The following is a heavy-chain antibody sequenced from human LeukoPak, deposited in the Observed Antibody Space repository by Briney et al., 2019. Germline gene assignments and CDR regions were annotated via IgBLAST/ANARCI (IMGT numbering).Heavy chain of an antibody. CDR2: ISSSSSTI. CDR1: GFIFNSYS. D-gene: IGHD2-15*01. CDR3: ARIGYCSGGSCFYGMDV. Sequence: PGGSLRLSCAASGFIFNSYSMNWVRQAPGKGLEWVSYISSSSSTIYYADSVKGRFTISRDNAKNSLYPQMNSLRGEDTAVYYCARIGYCSGGSCFYGMDVWGQGTTVTVSS. J-gene: IGHJ6*02. V-gene: IGHV3-48*01.